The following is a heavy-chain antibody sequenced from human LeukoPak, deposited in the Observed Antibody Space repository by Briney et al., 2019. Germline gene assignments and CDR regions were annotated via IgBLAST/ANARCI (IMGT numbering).Heavy chain of an antibody. V-gene: IGHV3-33*01. Sequence: GGSLRLSCAASGFTFSSYGMHWVLQAPGKGLEWVAVIWYDGSNKYYADSVKGRFTISRDNSKNTLYLQMNSLRAEDTAVYYCARDHYLYYFDYWGQGTLVTVSS. D-gene: IGHD3-10*01. CDR3: ARDHYLYYFDY. J-gene: IGHJ4*02. CDR2: IWYDGSNK. CDR1: GFTFSSYG.